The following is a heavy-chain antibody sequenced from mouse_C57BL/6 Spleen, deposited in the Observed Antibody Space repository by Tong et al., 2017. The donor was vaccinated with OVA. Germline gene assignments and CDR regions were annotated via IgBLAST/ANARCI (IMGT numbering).Heavy chain of an antibody. CDR3: AATVVGTDYAMDY. J-gene: IGHJ4*01. CDR2: INPNNGGT. CDR1: GYTFTDYN. V-gene: IGHV1-22*01. Sequence: EVQLQQSGPELVKPGASVKMSCKASGYTFTDYNMHWVKQSHGKSLEWIGYINPNNGGTSYNQKFKGKATLTVNKSSSTAYMELRSLTSEDSAVYYCAATVVGTDYAMDYWGQGTSVTVSS. D-gene: IGHD1-1*01.